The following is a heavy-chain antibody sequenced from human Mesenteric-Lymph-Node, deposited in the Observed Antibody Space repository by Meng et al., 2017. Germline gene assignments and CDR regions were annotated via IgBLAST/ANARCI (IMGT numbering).Heavy chain of an antibody. J-gene: IGHJ4*02. D-gene: IGHD3-22*01. CDR1: GGTFSSYA. CDR3: ARVYDSSGYYTPQAPDY. CDR2: ISAYNGNT. Sequence: ASVKVSCKASGGTFSSYAISWVRQAPGQGLEWMGWISAYNGNTNYAQKLQGRVTMTTDTSTSTAYMELRSLRSDDTAVYYCARVYDSSGYYTPQAPDYWGQGTLVTVSS. V-gene: IGHV1-18*01.